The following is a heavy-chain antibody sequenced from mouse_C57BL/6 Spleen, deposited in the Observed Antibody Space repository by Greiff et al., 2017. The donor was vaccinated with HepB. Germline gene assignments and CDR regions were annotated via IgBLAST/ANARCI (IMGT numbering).Heavy chain of an antibody. CDR1: GYAFSSSW. J-gene: IGHJ4*01. D-gene: IGHD3-2*02. CDR2: IYPGDGDT. Sequence: VQLQQSGPELVKPGASVKISCKASGYAFSSSWMNWVKQRPGKGLEWIGRIYPGDGDTNYNGKFKGKATLTADKSSSTAYMQLSSLTSEDSAVYFCARTPDSSGYVNDAMDYWGQGTSVTVSS. CDR3: ARTPDSSGYVNDAMDY. V-gene: IGHV1-82*01.